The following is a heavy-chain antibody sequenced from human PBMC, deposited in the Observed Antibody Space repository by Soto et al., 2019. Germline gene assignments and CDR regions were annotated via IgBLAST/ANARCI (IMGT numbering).Heavy chain of an antibody. CDR3: ARGDSSGYYYFDY. CDR2: INHSGST. Sequence: SETLSLTCAVYGGSFSGYYWSWIRQPPGKGLEWIGEINHSGSTNYNPSLKSRVTISVDTSKNQFSLKLSAVTAADTAVYYCARGDSSGYYYFDYWGQGTLVTVSS. J-gene: IGHJ4*02. D-gene: IGHD3-22*01. V-gene: IGHV4-34*01. CDR1: GGSFSGYY.